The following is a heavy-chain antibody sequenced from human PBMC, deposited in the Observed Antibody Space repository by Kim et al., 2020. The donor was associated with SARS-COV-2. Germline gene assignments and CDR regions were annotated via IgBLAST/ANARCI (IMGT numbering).Heavy chain of an antibody. J-gene: IGHJ4*02. Sequence: GGSLRLSCAASGFIFSNYAMHWVRQAPGKGLEWMAVISYDGSNKYFADSVKGRFTISRDNSKNTLYLQMNSLRSEDTAVYYCAKDPANSVEMANIGWFDYWGQGTLVTVSS. V-gene: IGHV3-30*18. CDR3: AKDPANSVEMANIGWFDY. CDR1: GFIFSNYA. D-gene: IGHD6-19*01. CDR2: ISYDGSNK.